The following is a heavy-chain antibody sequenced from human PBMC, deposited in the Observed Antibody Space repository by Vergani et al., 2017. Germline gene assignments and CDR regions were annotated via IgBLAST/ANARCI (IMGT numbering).Heavy chain of an antibody. Sequence: QVQLQESGPGLVKSSETLSLTCSVSFDSIRNLYCNWIRQPPGKGLEWIGSIHYSENTHYNPSLKTRVTISVDTSKNQFSLTLTSVTAADTAVYYCASDTHSGKRADRWGQGILVTVTS. CDR3: ASDTHSGKRADR. CDR1: FDSIRNLY. V-gene: IGHV4-59*11. J-gene: IGHJ5*02. CDR2: IHYSENT. D-gene: IGHD6-19*01.